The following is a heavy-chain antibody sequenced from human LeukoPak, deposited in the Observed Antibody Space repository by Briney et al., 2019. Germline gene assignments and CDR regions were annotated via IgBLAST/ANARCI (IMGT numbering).Heavy chain of an antibody. CDR2: ISWNSGSI. J-gene: IGHJ5*02. Sequence: PGGSLRLSCAAPGFTFDDYAMHWVRQAPGKGLEWVSGISWNSGSIGYADSVKGRLTISRDNAKNSLYLQMNSLRAEDTALYYCAKDILRYSSGGWFDPWGQGTLVTVSS. D-gene: IGHD6-19*01. CDR1: GFTFDDYA. V-gene: IGHV3-9*01. CDR3: AKDILRYSSGGWFDP.